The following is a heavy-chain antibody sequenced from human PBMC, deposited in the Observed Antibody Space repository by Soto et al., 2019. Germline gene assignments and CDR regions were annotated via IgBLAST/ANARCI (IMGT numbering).Heavy chain of an antibody. CDR1: GFTFSSYG. CDR3: AKDQGRVGDCGGGSCPLAFDI. J-gene: IGHJ3*02. Sequence: PGGSLRLSCAASGFTFSSYGMHWVRQAPGKGLEWVAVIRYDGSNKYYADSVKGRFTISRDNYKTTLYLQMNSLRAEDTAVYYCAKDQGRVGDCGGGSCPLAFDIWGQGTMVTVSS. D-gene: IGHD2-15*01. CDR2: IRYDGSNK. V-gene: IGHV3-33*06.